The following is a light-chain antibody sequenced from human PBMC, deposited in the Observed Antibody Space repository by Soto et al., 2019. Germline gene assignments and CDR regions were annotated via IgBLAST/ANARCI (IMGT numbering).Light chain of an antibody. Sequence: QAVVTQEPSLTVSPEGTVTLTCGSSTGAVTSGHYPYWFQQKPGQAPRTLIYDTSNKHSWTPARFSGSLLGGKAALTLSGAQPEDEAEYYCLLSYSGAHVVFGGGTQLTVL. V-gene: IGLV7-46*01. CDR2: DTS. J-gene: IGLJ2*01. CDR3: LLSYSGAHVV. CDR1: TGAVTSGHY.